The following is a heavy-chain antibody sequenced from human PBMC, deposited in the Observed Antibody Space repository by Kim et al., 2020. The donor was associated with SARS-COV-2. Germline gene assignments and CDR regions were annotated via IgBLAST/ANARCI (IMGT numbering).Heavy chain of an antibody. V-gene: IGHV4-59*09. Sequence: PSTRSPVSISVDTSKNQFSLRLSSVTAADTAVYYCARGIAAAGTGYYYMDVWGKGTTVTVSS. J-gene: IGHJ6*03. D-gene: IGHD6-13*01. CDR3: ARGIAAAGTGYYYMDV.